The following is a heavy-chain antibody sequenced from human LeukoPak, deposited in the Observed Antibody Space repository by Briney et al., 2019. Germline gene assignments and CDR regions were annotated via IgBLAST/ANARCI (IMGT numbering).Heavy chain of an antibody. Sequence: GASVKVSCKASGYTFTSYDINWVRQATGQGLEWMGWMNPNSGNTGYAQKFQGRVTMTRNTSISTAYVELSSLRSEDTAVYYCARGLYYYDSSGSTVGRYDYWGQGTLVTVSS. D-gene: IGHD3-22*01. CDR1: GYTFTSYD. J-gene: IGHJ4*02. V-gene: IGHV1-8*01. CDR2: MNPNSGNT. CDR3: ARGLYYYDSSGSTVGRYDY.